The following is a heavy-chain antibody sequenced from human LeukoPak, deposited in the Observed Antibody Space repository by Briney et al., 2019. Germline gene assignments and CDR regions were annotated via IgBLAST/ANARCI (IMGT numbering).Heavy chain of an antibody. CDR1: GFTFSSYS. J-gene: IGHJ3*02. CDR3: ARDFIRYCSSTSCNAFDI. V-gene: IGHV3-48*01. CDR2: ISSSSSTI. D-gene: IGHD2-2*01. Sequence: PGGSLRLSCAASGFTFSSYSMNWVRQAPGKGLEWVSYISSSSSTIYYADSVKGRFTISRDNAKNSLYLQMSSLRAEDTAVYYCARDFIRYCSSTSCNAFDIWGQGTMVTVSS.